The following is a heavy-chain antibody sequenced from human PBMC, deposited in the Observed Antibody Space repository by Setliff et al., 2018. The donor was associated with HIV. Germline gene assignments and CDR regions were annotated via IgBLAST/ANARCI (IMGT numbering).Heavy chain of an antibody. CDR1: GFMFGDYD. CDR2: IRSNGVT. D-gene: IGHD1-20*01. J-gene: IGHJ6*03. Sequence: LSLSCIASGFMFGDYDINWVRQAPGKGLEWVGLIRSNGVTEYAASVKGRFTTTRDDSKSVAYLQMNSLWTEDTAVYFCSRMEYNTLGSYFYYYYMDVWGKGTTVT. V-gene: IGHV3-49*04. CDR3: SRMEYNTLGSYFYYYYMDV.